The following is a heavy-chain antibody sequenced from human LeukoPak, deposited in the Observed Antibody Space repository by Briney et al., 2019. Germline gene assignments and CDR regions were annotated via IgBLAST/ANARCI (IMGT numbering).Heavy chain of an antibody. CDR1: GGSISSYY. CDR2: IYYSGST. J-gene: IGHJ4*02. V-gene: IGHV4-59*01. CDR3: ATASIAARLSFDY. D-gene: IGHD6-6*01. Sequence: PSETLSLTCTVSGGSISSYYWSWIRQPPGKGLEWIGYIYYSGSTNYNPSLKSRVTISVDTSKNQFSLKLSSVTAADTAVYYCATASIAARLSFDYWGQGTLVTVSS.